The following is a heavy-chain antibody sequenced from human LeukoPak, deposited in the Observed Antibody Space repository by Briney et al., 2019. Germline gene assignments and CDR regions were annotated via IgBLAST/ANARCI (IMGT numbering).Heavy chain of an antibody. V-gene: IGHV3-30*02. J-gene: IGHJ4*02. Sequence: QTGGSLRLSCAASGFTFSSYGMHWVRQAPGKGLEWVAFIRYDGSNKYYADSVKGRFTISRDNSKNTLYLQMNSLRVGDTAIYYCAREEYQVLLDWGQGILVTVAS. CDR1: GFTFSSYG. D-gene: IGHD2-15*01. CDR3: AREEYQVLLD. CDR2: IRYDGSNK.